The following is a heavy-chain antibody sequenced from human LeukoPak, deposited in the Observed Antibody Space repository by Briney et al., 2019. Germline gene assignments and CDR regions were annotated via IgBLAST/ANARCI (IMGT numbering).Heavy chain of an antibody. J-gene: IGHJ5*02. Sequence: GGSLRLSCAASGFTFSSSNMKWVRQAPGKGLEGISYISTGSTTIYYADSVMGRFTISRDNAKNSLYLQMNGLRVEDTAVYYCARELYRGYGNWFDPWGQGTLVTVSS. CDR2: ISTGSTTI. CDR3: ARELYRGYGNWFDP. CDR1: GFTFSSSN. V-gene: IGHV3-48*01. D-gene: IGHD5-12*01.